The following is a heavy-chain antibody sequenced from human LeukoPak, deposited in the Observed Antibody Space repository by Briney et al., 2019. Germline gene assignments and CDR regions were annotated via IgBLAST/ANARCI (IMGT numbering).Heavy chain of an antibody. CDR2: INSDGRST. Sequence: GGSLRLSCAASGFTFDDYAMHWVRQAPGKGLVWVSRINSDGRSTNYADSVKGRFTISRDNAKTTLYLQMNSLRAEDTAVYYCARGSGDSSGWTSYLGAWFDYWGQGTLVTVSS. J-gene: IGHJ4*02. V-gene: IGHV3-74*01. CDR3: ARGSGDSSGWTSYLGAWFDY. D-gene: IGHD6-19*01. CDR1: GFTFDDYA.